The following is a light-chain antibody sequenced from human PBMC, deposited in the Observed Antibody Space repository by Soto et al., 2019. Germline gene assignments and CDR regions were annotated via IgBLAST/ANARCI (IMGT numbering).Light chain of an antibody. CDR2: YDS. CDR3: QEWDKSSDHAV. Sequence: SYELTQPPSVSVATGKTARITCGGNNIGSKSVHWYQQKPGQAPVVVMYYDSDRPSGIPERFSGAKSGNTATLTISRVEAGDEADYYCQEWDKSSDHAVFGGCTQLTVL. V-gene: IGLV3-21*04. J-gene: IGLJ7*01. CDR1: NIGSKS.